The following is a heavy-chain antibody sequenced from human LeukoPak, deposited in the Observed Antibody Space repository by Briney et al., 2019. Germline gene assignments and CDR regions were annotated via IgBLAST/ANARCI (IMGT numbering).Heavy chain of an antibody. CDR2: VYLSGST. V-gene: IGHV4-39*01. J-gene: IGHJ2*01. D-gene: IGHD3-10*01. CDR1: GGSINSRPYY. CDR3: ARHPYYASGRWYFDL. Sequence: SETLSLTCTVSGGSINSRPYYWGWIRQAPGKGLEWLGSVYLSGSTDYNPSLGSRVTISIDTSKNQFSLKLTSVTATDTAVYYCARHPYYASGRWYFDLWGRGTLVTVSS.